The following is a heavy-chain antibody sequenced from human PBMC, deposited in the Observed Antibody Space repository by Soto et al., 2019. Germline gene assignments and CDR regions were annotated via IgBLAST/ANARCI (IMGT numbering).Heavy chain of an antibody. CDR2: INASGGGT. J-gene: IGHJ3*02. D-gene: IGHD3-10*01. CDR3: TWMLRGITVESEAFDI. Sequence: QVQLVQSGAEVKKPGASVKISCTASGYIFTNYYMNWVRQAPGQGLEWMGIINASGGGTTYAQKFQDRVTMTRATSTSTVYIVLSSLRSDDTAVYFCTWMLRGITVESEAFDIWGRGTTVTVSS. V-gene: IGHV1-46*01. CDR1: GYIFTNYY.